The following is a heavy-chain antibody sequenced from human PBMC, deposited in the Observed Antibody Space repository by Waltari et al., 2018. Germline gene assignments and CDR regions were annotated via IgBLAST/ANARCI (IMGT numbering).Heavy chain of an antibody. Sequence: QVQLVQSGAEVKKPGSSVKVSCKASGGTFSSYAISWVRQAPGQGLEWMGGINPILGKANYAQKFQGRVTITADESTSTAYMELSSLRSEDTAVYYCARVARGIVLMVYDHAFDIWGQGTMVTVSS. CDR3: ARVARGIVLMVYDHAFDI. CDR1: GGTFSSYA. CDR2: INPILGKA. J-gene: IGHJ3*02. V-gene: IGHV1-69*01. D-gene: IGHD2-8*01.